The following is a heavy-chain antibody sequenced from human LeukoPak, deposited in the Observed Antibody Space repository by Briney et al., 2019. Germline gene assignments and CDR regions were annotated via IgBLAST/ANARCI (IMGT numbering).Heavy chain of an antibody. CDR2: IYPGDSDT. V-gene: IGHV5-51*01. Sequence: RGESLKISCKGSGYSFTSYWIGLVRQMPGKGLEWMGIIYPGDSDTRYSPSFQGQVTISADNSISTAYLQWSSLRASDTAMYYCARRLYSSGWYSFDYWGQGTLVTVSS. CDR1: GYSFTSYW. CDR3: ARRLYSSGWYSFDY. D-gene: IGHD6-19*01. J-gene: IGHJ4*02.